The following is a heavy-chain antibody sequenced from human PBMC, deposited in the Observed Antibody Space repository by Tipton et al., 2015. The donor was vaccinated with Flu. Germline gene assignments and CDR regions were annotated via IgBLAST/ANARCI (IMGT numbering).Heavy chain of an antibody. D-gene: IGHD2-2*01. Sequence: SLRLSCAASGFTSSSYGMHWVRQAPGKGLEWVAVISYDGSNKYYADSVKGRFTISRDNSKNTLYLQMNSLRAEDTAVYYCAKEGCRSTSCPWYYYGMDVWGQGTTVTVSS. CDR2: ISYDGSNK. CDR1: GFTSSSYG. J-gene: IGHJ6*02. CDR3: AKEGCRSTSCPWYYYGMDV. V-gene: IGHV3-30*18.